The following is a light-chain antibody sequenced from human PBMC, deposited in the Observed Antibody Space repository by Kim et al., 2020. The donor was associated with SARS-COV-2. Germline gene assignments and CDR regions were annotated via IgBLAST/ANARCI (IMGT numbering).Light chain of an antibody. Sequence: QSLTISCTGTSSDVGGYDSVSWFQQHPGKAPKHMIYEVTKRPSGVPDRFSGSKSGNTASLTVSGLQAEDEADYYCSSYAGSNNYVIFGGGTRLTVL. CDR1: SSDVGGYDS. V-gene: IGLV2-8*01. CDR3: SSYAGSNNYVI. J-gene: IGLJ2*01. CDR2: EVT.